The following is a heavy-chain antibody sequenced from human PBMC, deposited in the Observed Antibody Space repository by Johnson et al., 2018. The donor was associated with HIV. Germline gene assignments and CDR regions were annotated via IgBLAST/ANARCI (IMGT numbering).Heavy chain of an antibody. D-gene: IGHD2-15*01. V-gene: IGHV3-48*04. CDR2: ISGGGGTT. Sequence: VQLVESGGGVVQPGRSLRLSCAASGFTFSDFLMHWVRQAPGKGLEWVSGISGGGGTTYYADSVKGRFPISRDNAKNSLYLQRNSLRAEDTAVDYCARAYPVCSGGSCYTAQPNDAFDIWGQGTMVTVS. CDR1: GFTFSDFL. J-gene: IGHJ3*02. CDR3: ARAYPVCSGGSCYTAQPNDAFDI.